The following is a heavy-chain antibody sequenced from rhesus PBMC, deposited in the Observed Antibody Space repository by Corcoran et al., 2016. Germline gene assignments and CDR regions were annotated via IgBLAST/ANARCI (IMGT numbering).Heavy chain of an antibody. CDR3: AKRDSSGWSFFDY. D-gene: IGHD6S26*01. CDR1: GYSFTSSW. J-gene: IGHJ4*01. Sequence: EVQLVQSGAEVKRPGESLRISCKTSGYSFTSSWISWVRQMPGKGLEWMGSIYPVDSDTRYSPSFQGQVTISADKSISTTYLQWSSLKASDTATYYCAKRDSSGWSFFDYWGQGVLVTVSS. V-gene: IGHV5S1*01. CDR2: IYPVDSDT.